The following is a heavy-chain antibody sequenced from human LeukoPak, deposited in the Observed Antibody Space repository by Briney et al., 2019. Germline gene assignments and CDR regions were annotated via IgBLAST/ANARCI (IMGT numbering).Heavy chain of an antibody. CDR2: IYYSGST. V-gene: IGHV4-30-4*01. Sequence: SETLSLTCTVSGGSISSGDYYWSWIRQPPGKGLEWIGYIYYSGSTNYNPSLKSRVTISVDTSKNQFSLKLSSVTAADTAVYYCARDELGYRSSTSCPRWFDPWGQGTLVTVSS. CDR3: ARDELGYRSSTSCPRWFDP. CDR1: GGSISSGDYY. J-gene: IGHJ5*02. D-gene: IGHD2-2*01.